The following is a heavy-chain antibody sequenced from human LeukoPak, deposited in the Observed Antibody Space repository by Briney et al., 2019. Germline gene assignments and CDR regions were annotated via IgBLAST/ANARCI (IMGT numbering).Heavy chain of an antibody. V-gene: IGHV1-2*02. J-gene: IGHJ4*02. D-gene: IGHD3-22*01. CDR3: ARTPLIVMFFPPRLDF. CDR2: INPNTGGT. CDR1: GYTFPGYY. Sequence: ASVTVSFTCSGYTFPGYYIHWVRQAPGQGLEWMGWINPNTGGTNYAQKFQGRVTMTSDTSISTAYMELSSLKSDDTAMYYCARTPLIVMFFPPRLDFWVQGTLVTVSS.